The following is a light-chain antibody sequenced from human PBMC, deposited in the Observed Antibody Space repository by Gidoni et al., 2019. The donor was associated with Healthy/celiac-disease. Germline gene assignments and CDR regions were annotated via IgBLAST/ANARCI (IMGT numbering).Light chain of an antibody. CDR3: QSYDSSLSGSL. V-gene: IGLV1-40*01. CDR2: GNS. CDR1: SSNIGAGYD. Sequence: SVLTPPPSLSPAPGARVTISCTGGSSNIGAGYDVHWYQQLPGTAPKRLIYGNSNRPSGVPDRFSGSKSGTSASLAITGLQAEDEADYYCQSYDSSLSGSLFGGGTKLTVL. J-gene: IGLJ2*01.